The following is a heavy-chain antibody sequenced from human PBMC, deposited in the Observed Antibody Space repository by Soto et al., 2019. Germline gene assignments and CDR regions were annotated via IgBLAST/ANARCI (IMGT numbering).Heavy chain of an antibody. J-gene: IGHJ5*02. V-gene: IGHV4-30-4*01. Sequence: TLSRTITVSGGCISSGYDDWSGIRQPPGKGLEWIGYIYYSGSTFYNPSLKNRVTISLDTSKIQFSLKLSSVTAADTAVYSRVTEGGHNWFDPWGQGTLVTVPS. CDR2: IYYSGST. CDR3: VTEGGHNWFDP. CDR1: GGCISSGYDD. D-gene: IGHD3-16*01.